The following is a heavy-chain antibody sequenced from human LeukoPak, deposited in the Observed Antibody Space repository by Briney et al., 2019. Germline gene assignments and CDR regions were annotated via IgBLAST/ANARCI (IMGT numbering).Heavy chain of an antibody. J-gene: IGHJ4*02. Sequence: AGKVCCKSAGFTFTSSAMQWVRQPRGQRLERIGWIVVGSGNTNYEQKFQERVTITRDISTSTAYMELSSLRSEDTAVYYCAAAGYDFWSGYYRGIDFDYWGQGTLATVSS. CDR1: GFTFTSSA. D-gene: IGHD3-3*01. CDR3: AAAGYDFWSGYYRGIDFDY. CDR2: IVVGSGNT. V-gene: IGHV1-58*02.